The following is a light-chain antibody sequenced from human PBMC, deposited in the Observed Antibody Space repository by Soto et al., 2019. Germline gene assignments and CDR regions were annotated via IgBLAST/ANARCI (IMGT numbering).Light chain of an antibody. J-gene: IGKJ1*01. Sequence: DRLMTQVPSPLSACVGARATSTFRASRNFNRWLAWYQQKLGKAPKLLISAASTLESGAPSRSSGRGSGTEFTLPISSLQPDDFAPYHCQQYNDVFGQGTNVDTK. CDR1: RNFNRW. CDR2: AAS. CDR3: QQYNDV. V-gene: IGKV1-5*01.